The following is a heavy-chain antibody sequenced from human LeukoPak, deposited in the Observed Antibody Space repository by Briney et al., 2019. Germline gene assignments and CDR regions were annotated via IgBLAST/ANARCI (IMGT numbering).Heavy chain of an antibody. CDR2: INPNSGGT. CDR1: GYTFTGYY. V-gene: IGHV1-2*02. CDR3: GRGIQSFDP. Sequence: ASAKVSCKASGYTFTGYYMHWVRQAPGQGLEWMGWINPNSGGTNYAQKFQDRVTMTRDTSTSTGYMELRSLRSEDTAVYYCGRGIQSFDPWGQGTLVTVSS. J-gene: IGHJ5*02.